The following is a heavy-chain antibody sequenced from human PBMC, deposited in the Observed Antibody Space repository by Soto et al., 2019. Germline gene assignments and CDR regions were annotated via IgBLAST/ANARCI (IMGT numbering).Heavy chain of an antibody. CDR3: ATGTAAPAH. V-gene: IGHV3-23*01. J-gene: IGHJ1*01. Sequence: GSLRLSCAASGFTFINFDIIWVRHAPGKGLEWVSGISTSGGTTYYADSVKGRFTSSRDNSKNTLYLQMTSLRAEDTAVYYCATGTAAPAHWGQGTLVTVSS. CDR2: ISTSGGTT. CDR1: GFTFINFD. D-gene: IGHD6-13*01.